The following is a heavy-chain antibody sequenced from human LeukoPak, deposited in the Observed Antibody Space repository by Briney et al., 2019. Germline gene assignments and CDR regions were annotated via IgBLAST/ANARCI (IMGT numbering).Heavy chain of an antibody. CDR2: FDPEDGET. D-gene: IGHD3-9*01. Sequence: ASVKVSCKVSGYTLTELSMHWVRQAPGKGLEWMGGFDPEDGETIYAQKFQGRVTMTEDTSTDTAYMELSSLRSEDTAVYYCATASPRSLSIVLRYFDWLPSGTYNWFDPWGQGTLVTVSS. CDR1: GYTLTELS. CDR3: ATASPRSLSIVLRYFDWLPSGTYNWFDP. V-gene: IGHV1-24*01. J-gene: IGHJ5*02.